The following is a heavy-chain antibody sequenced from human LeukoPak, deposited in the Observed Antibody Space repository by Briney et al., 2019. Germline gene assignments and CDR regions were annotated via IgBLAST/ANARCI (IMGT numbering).Heavy chain of an antibody. CDR1: GGSISSGSYY. V-gene: IGHV4-61*02. CDR2: IYTSGST. Sequence: SETLSLTCTVSGGSISSGSYYWSWIRQPAGKGLEWIGRIYTSGSTNYNPSLKSRVTISVDTSKNQFSLKLSSVTAADTAVYYCARQEILRYFDRFRRTGWFDPWGQGTLVTVSS. D-gene: IGHD3-9*01. J-gene: IGHJ5*02. CDR3: ARQEILRYFDRFRRTGWFDP.